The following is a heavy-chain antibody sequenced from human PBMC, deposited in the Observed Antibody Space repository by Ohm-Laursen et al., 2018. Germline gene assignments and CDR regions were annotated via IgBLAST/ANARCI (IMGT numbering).Heavy chain of an antibody. CDR1: GYTFTSYD. J-gene: IGHJ4*02. CDR3: ARGRAAAGKEEFDY. V-gene: IGHV1-8*01. CDR2: MNPNSGNT. Sequence: GASVKVSCKASGYTFTSYDINWVQQATGQGLEWMGWMNPNSGNTGYAQKFQGRVTMTRNTSISTAYMELSSLRSEDTAVYYCARGRAAAGKEEFDYWGQGTLVTVSS. D-gene: IGHD6-13*01.